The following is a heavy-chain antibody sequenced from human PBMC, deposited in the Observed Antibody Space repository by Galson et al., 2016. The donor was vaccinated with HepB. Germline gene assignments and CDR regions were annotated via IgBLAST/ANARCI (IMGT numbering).Heavy chain of an antibody. D-gene: IGHD1-14*01. CDR2: ISDRGVTT. Sequence: SLRLSCAASGFTFSIYEMNWVRQAPGRGLEWVSYISDRGVTTYYADSVKGRFTISRDNTKNSLFLQMNSLRAEDTAVYYCARDATSVETTRFDYWGQGTLVTVSS. V-gene: IGHV3-48*03. CDR3: ARDATSVETTRFDY. CDR1: GFTFSIYE. J-gene: IGHJ4*02.